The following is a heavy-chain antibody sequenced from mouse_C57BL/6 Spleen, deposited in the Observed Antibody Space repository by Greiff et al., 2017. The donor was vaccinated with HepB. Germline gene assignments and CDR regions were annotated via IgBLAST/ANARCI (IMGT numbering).Heavy chain of an antibody. J-gene: IGHJ2*01. CDR3: ARSGQLRLQDD. CDR2: IHPNSGST. D-gene: IGHD3-2*02. V-gene: IGHV1-64*01. CDR1: GYTFTSYW. Sequence: QVQLQQPGAELVKPGASVKLSCKASGYTFTSYWMHWVKQRPGQGLEWIGMIHPNSGSTNYNEKFKSKATLTVDKSSSTAYMQLSSLTSEDSAVYYCARSGQLRLQDDWGQGTTLTVSS.